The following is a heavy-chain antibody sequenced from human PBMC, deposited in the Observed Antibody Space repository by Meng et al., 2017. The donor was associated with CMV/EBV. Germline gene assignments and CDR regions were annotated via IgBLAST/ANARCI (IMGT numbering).Heavy chain of an antibody. CDR2: INHSGST. Sequence: VPPRARGAGLLKPSETLSLTGAGYGGSSSGYYWSWIRQPPGTGLAWIGEINHSGSTNYNPSLKSRVTISVDTSKNQFSLKLSSVTAADTAVYYCARGVGATGKADYWGQGTLVTVSS. CDR1: GGSSSGYY. CDR3: ARGVGATGKADY. V-gene: IGHV4-34*01. D-gene: IGHD1-26*01. J-gene: IGHJ4*02.